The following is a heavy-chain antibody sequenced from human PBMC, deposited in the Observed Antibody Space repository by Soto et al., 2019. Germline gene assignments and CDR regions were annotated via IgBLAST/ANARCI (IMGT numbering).Heavy chain of an antibody. CDR3: ARDYSTHTMVRGVIIPAFNWFDP. CDR2: IIPIFGTA. D-gene: IGHD3-10*01. J-gene: IGHJ5*02. Sequence: QVQLVQSGAEVKKPGSSVKVSCKASGGTFSSYAISWVRQAPGQGLEWMGGIIPIFGTAKYARKFQGRVTNTADESKSTAYMELSSLRSEDTAVYYCARDYSTHTMVRGVIIPAFNWFDPWGQGTLVTVSS. V-gene: IGHV1-69*01. CDR1: GGTFSSYA.